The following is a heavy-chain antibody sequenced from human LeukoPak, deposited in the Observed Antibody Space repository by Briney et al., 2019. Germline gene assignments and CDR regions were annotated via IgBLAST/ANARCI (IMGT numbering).Heavy chain of an antibody. V-gene: IGHV3-53*01. J-gene: IGHJ4*02. D-gene: IGHD3-22*01. CDR1: GFTVSSNY. CDR3: AKDSLYYYDSSGYYYY. Sequence: GGSLRLSCAASGFTVSSNYMSWVRQAPGKGLEWVSVIYSGGSTYYADSVKGRFTISRDNSKNTLYLQMNSLRAEDTAVYYCAKDSLYYYDSSGYYYYWGQGTLVTVSS. CDR2: IYSGGST.